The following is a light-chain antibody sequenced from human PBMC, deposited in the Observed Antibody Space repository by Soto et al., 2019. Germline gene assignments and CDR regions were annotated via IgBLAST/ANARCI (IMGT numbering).Light chain of an antibody. CDR2: GAS. CDR3: QQYGSSPPWT. J-gene: IGKJ1*01. V-gene: IGKV3-20*01. CDR1: QSVSSSY. Sequence: DTVLTQSPGTLSLSPGERATLSCRASQSVSSSYLAWYQQKPGQAPRLLIYGASSRATGIPDRFSGSGSGTDFTLTISRLEPEDFAVYYCQQYGSSPPWTFGQGTKVEIK.